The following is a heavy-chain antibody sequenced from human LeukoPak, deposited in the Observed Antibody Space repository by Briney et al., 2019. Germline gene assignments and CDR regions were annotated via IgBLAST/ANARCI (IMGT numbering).Heavy chain of an antibody. CDR3: ARGGYSGYDLEGEFDY. V-gene: IGHV1-3*03. Sequence: ASVKVSCKASGYTFTSYAMHWVRQAPGQGLEWMGWINAGNGNTKYSQEFQGRVTITRDTSASTAYMELSSLRSEDMAVYYCARGGYSGYDLEGEFDYWGQGTLVTVSS. J-gene: IGHJ4*02. D-gene: IGHD5-12*01. CDR2: INAGNGNT. CDR1: GYTFTSYA.